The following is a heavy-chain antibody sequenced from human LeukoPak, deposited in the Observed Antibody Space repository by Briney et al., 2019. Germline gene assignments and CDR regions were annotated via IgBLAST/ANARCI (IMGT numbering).Heavy chain of an antibody. CDR3: ARGLRGGPSGGGLDY. CDR1: GYSFPTYW. J-gene: IGHJ4*02. V-gene: IGHV5-10-1*01. Sequence: GESLRISCKGSGYSFPTYWITWVRQMPGKGLEGMGRIDASDSYTNYSPSFQGHVTISADKSISTAYLQWSSLKASDTAMYYCARGLRGGPSGGGLDYWGQGTLVTVSS. D-gene: IGHD2-15*01. CDR2: IDASDSYT.